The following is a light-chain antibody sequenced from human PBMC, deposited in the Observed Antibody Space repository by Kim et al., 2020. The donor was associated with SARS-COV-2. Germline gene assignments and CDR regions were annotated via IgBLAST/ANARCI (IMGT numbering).Light chain of an antibody. V-gene: IGLV1-44*01. CDR3: AAWDDSLNGVV. CDR2: TNN. Sequence: ELTQPPSASGTPGQRVTISCSGSSSNIGSNTVNWYQQLPGTAPKLLIYTNNQRPSGVPDRFSGSKSGTSASLAISGLQSEDEADYYCAAWDDSLNGVVFGGGTQLTVL. CDR1: SSNIGSNT. J-gene: IGLJ2*01.